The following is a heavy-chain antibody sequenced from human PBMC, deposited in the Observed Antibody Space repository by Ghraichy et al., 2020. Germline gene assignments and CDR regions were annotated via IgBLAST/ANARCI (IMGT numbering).Heavy chain of an antibody. CDR3: ARDWGSSSSGGLGP. V-gene: IGHV4-59*01. J-gene: IGHJ5*01. D-gene: IGHD2-2*01. CDR2: FYDSGST. CDR1: GVSISTYY. Sequence: ESLNISCAVSGVSISTYYWSWIRQPPGKGLEWIGYFYDSGSTKYNPSLKSRVTMSVDTSKNQLSLKLTSVTAADTAMYYCARDWGSSSSGGLGPWGQGTLVTVSS.